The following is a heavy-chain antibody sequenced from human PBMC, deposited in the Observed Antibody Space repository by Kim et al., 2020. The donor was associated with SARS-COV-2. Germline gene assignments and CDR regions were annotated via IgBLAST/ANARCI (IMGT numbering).Heavy chain of an antibody. J-gene: IGHJ4*02. Sequence: SDTLSLTCTVSGGSISSYYWSWIRQPPGKGLEWIGYIYYSGSTNYNPSLKSRVTISVDTSKNQFSLKLSSVTAADTAVYYCARTTMVPYDSSGYYDYWGQGTLVTVSS. CDR2: IYYSGST. CDR1: GGSISSYY. CDR3: ARTTMVPYDSSGYYDY. V-gene: IGHV4-59*07. D-gene: IGHD3-22*01.